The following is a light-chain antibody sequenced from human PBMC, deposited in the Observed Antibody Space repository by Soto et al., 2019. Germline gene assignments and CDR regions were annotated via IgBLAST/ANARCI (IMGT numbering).Light chain of an antibody. Sequence: DIVMTQSPDSLAVSLGERATINCKSSQSVFYSSNNKNYLAWYQQKPGQPPKLLIYWASTRESGVPDRFSGSGSGTDFTLTISGLQAEDVAVYCCQQYYGTPYTFGQGTKLEIQ. CDR2: WAS. V-gene: IGKV4-1*01. J-gene: IGKJ2*01. CDR3: QQYYGTPYT. CDR1: QSVFYSSNNKNY.